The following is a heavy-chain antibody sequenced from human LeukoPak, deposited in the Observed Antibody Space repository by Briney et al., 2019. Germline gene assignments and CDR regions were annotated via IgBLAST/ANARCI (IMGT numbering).Heavy chain of an antibody. V-gene: IGHV4-34*01. J-gene: IGHJ4*02. CDR1: GGSFSGYY. D-gene: IGHD4-17*01. CDR2: IYYDGNT. Sequence: SETLSLICAVYGGSFSGYYWGWIRQPPGRGLEWIGTIYYDGNTYYNPSLKSRVTISVDTSKNQFSLNLNSVTAADSAVYYCARTTTVTTRWFDYWGQGTLVTVSS. CDR3: ARTTTVTTRWFDY.